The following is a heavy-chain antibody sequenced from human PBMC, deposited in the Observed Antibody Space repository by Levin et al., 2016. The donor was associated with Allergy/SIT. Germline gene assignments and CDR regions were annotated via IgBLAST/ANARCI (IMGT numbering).Heavy chain of an antibody. CDR2: ISSSSSYT. Sequence: RQAPGKGLEWVSYISSSSSYTNYADSVKGRFTISRDNAKNSLYLQMNSLRAEDTAVYYCARVSPDTAMVTGFDYWGQGTLVTVSS. V-gene: IGHV3-11*06. J-gene: IGHJ4*02. CDR3: ARVSPDTAMVTGFDY. D-gene: IGHD5-18*01.